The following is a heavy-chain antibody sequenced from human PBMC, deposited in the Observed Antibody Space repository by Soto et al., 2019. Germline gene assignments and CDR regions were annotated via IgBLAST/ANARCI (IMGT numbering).Heavy chain of an antibody. CDR3: ARVSSGRTAGTYGMDV. D-gene: IGHD6-13*01. Sequence: GAPMKVSRQAFGYPFNGSYMHWVRQAPGPGLEWMGWINPNSGGTNYAQKFQGWVTMTRDTSISTAYMELSRLRSDDTAVYYCARVSSGRTAGTYGMDVWGQGTTVTVSS. J-gene: IGHJ6*02. V-gene: IGHV1-2*04. CDR1: GYPFNGSY. CDR2: INPNSGGT.